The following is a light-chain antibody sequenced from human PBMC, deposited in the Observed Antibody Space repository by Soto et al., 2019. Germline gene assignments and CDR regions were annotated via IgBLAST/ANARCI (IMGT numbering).Light chain of an antibody. J-gene: IGKJ1*01. V-gene: IGKV4-1*01. CDR2: WAS. Sequence: DIVMTQSPDSLAVSLGERATINCKSSQSVLYSSNNRNFLAWYQHKPGQPPKPLISWASTRESGVPDRFSGSGSGTDFTLTISSLQAEDVAVYYCQQSYSTPHTFGQGTRVEIK. CDR3: QQSYSTPHT. CDR1: QSVLYSSNNRNF.